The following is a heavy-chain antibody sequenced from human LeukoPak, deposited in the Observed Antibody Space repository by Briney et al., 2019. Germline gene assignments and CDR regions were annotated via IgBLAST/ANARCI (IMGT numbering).Heavy chain of an antibody. CDR1: GGTFSSYA. J-gene: IGHJ5*02. D-gene: IGHD3-3*01. Sequence: GASVKVSCKASGGTFSSYAISWVRQAPGQGLEWMGGIIPIFGTANYAQKFQGRVTITTDESTSTAYMELSSLGSEDTAVYYCARLSFLEDSNWFDPWGQGALVTVSS. CDR2: IIPIFGTA. CDR3: ARLSFLEDSNWFDP. V-gene: IGHV1-69*05.